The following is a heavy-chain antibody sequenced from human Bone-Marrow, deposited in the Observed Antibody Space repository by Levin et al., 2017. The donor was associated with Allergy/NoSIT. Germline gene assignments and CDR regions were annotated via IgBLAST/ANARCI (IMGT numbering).Heavy chain of an antibody. CDR3: VRDRLYDTSGYYYSASFDS. D-gene: IGHD3-22*01. V-gene: IGHV3-21*01. CDR2: ISSIVSYI. Sequence: ETLSLTCAASGFTFSSYSMNWVRQAPGKGLEWVSSISSIVSYIYYADSVRGRFTISRDNAKNSLFLEMDSLRAEDTAVYYCVRDRLYDTSGYYYSASFDSWGQGTLVTVSS. CDR1: GFTFSSYS. J-gene: IGHJ4*02.